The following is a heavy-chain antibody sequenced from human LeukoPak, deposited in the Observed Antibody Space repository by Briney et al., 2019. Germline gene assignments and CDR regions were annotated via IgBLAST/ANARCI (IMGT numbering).Heavy chain of an antibody. Sequence: SETLSLTCTVSGGSISSSSYYWGWIRQPPGKGLEWIGSIYYSGSTYYNPSLKSRVTISVDTSKNQFSLKLSSVTAADTAVYYCARIPTVTFFDYWGQGTLVTVSS. CDR3: ARIPTVTFFDY. CDR1: GGSISSSSYY. V-gene: IGHV4-39*07. D-gene: IGHD4-17*01. CDR2: IYYSGST. J-gene: IGHJ4*02.